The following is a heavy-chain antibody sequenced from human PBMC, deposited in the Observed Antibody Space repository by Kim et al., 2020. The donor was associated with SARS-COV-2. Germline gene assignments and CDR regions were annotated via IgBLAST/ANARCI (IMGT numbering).Heavy chain of an antibody. V-gene: IGHV3-23*01. Sequence: GGSLRLSCAVSGFTFSSYAMTWVRQAPGKGLEWVSVISDSGGGTYFADSVKGRFTISRDNSKNTVYLQMNSLRAEDTAVYYCAKLFSSSWYKGFDPWGQGTLVTVSS. CDR1: GFTFSSYA. CDR3: AKLFSSSWYKGFDP. CDR2: ISDSGGGT. D-gene: IGHD6-13*01. J-gene: IGHJ5*02.